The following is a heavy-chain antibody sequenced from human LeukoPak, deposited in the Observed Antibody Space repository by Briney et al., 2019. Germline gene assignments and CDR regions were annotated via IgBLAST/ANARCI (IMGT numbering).Heavy chain of an antibody. Sequence: SETLSLTCTVSGVSFTTYYWSWIRQPPGKGLEWIGYIYYTGSTNYNPSLKSRVTISADTSKNEFSLRLTSVAAADTAVYYCAREANYYGSGSYFEGTFDYWGQGSLVTVSS. CDR3: AREANYYGSGSYFEGTFDY. CDR2: IYYTGST. D-gene: IGHD3-10*01. J-gene: IGHJ4*02. CDR1: GVSFTTYY. V-gene: IGHV4-59*01.